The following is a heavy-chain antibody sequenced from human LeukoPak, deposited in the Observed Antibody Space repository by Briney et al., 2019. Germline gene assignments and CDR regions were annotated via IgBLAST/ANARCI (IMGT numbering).Heavy chain of an antibody. Sequence: ASVKASCKASGYTFTRYAMNWVRQAPGQGHEWMGWINTNTGNPTYAQGFTGRFVFSLDTSVSTAFLQISSLKAEDTAVYYCARAVVVIPAAIAVYYYYYGMDVWGQGTTVTVSS. D-gene: IGHD2-2*01. CDR3: ARAVVVIPAAIAVYYYYYGMDV. J-gene: IGHJ6*02. V-gene: IGHV7-4-1*02. CDR1: GYTFTRYA. CDR2: INTNTGNP.